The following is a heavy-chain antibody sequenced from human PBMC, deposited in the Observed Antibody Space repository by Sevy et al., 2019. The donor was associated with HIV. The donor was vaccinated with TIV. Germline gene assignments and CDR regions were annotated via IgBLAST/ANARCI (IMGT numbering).Heavy chain of an antibody. Sequence: GGSLRLSCAASGFTFSSYWMSWVRQAPGKGLEWVANIKQDGSEKYYVDSVKGRFTISRDNAKNSLYLQMNSLRAEDTAVYYCARDRYYDFWSGYYFDYWGQRTLVTVSS. CDR2: IKQDGSEK. CDR3: ARDRYYDFWSGYYFDY. J-gene: IGHJ4*02. CDR1: GFTFSSYW. V-gene: IGHV3-7*03. D-gene: IGHD3-3*01.